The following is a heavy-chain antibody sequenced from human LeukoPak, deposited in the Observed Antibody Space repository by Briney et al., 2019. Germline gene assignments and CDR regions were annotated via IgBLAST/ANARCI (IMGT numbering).Heavy chain of an antibody. J-gene: IGHJ4*02. V-gene: IGHV3-48*02. D-gene: IGHD3-22*01. Sequence: GGSLRLSCAASGFIFSSYSMNWVRQAPGKGLEWVSYISSSSSTIYYADSVKGRFTISRDNAKNSLYLQMNSLRDEDPAVYYCAKLRDYYDSSGCNYWGQGTLVTVSS. CDR3: AKLRDYYDSSGCNY. CDR2: ISSSSSTI. CDR1: GFIFSSYS.